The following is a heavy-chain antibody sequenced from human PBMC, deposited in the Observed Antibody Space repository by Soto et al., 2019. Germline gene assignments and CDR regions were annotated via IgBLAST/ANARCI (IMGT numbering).Heavy chain of an antibody. V-gene: IGHV4-4*02. CDR1: GTSISSTFW. Sequence: XXTLSLTFAVSGTSISSTFWWTWVRQPPGKGLEWIGEIYHSGSTKYNPSLKSRVTISVDTSKNQFSLKLNSVTAADKAIYYCARDLWGYCGTDCYPLDVWGQGTTVTVSS. D-gene: IGHD2-21*02. J-gene: IGHJ6*02. CDR2: IYHSGST. CDR3: ARDLWGYCGTDCYPLDV.